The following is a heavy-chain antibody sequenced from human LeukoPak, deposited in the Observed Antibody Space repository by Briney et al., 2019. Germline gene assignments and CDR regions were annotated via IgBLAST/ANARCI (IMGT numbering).Heavy chain of an antibody. J-gene: IGHJ4*02. Sequence: SETLSLTCAVYGGSFSGYYWSWIRQPPGKGLEWIGEINHSGSTNYNPSLKSRVTMSVDTSKNQFSLKLSSVTAADTAVYYCARAGLDSSGWLRFGYWGQGTLVTVSS. CDR3: ARAGLDSSGWLRFGY. D-gene: IGHD6-19*01. CDR2: INHSGST. CDR1: GGSFSGYY. V-gene: IGHV4-34*01.